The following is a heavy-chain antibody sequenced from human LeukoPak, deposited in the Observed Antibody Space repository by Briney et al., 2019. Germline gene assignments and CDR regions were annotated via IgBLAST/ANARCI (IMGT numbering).Heavy chain of an antibody. CDR2: ISDRGGIT. CDR3: ARRGVVIRVILVGFHKEAFYFDS. V-gene: IGHV3-23*01. J-gene: IGHJ4*02. CDR1: GVTRRSDG. D-gene: IGHD3-22*01. Sequence: RGSLRRSWGVSGVTRRSDGMGGGRQAPGKRLEWVAGISDRGGITNYADSLKGRVTISRDNPKNTLYQQMNSLSAADTAVYFCARRGVVIRVILVGFHKEAFYFDSWGQGALVTVSS.